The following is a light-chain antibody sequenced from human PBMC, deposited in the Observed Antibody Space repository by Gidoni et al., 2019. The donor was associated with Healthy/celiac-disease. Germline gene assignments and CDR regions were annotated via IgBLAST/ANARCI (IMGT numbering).Light chain of an antibody. J-gene: IGKJ4*01. CDR2: GAS. CDR1: QSVSSN. CDR3: QQYNNWPRELT. Sequence: EIVMTQSPATLSVSPGESATLSCRASQSVSSNLAWYQQKPGQAPRLLIYGASTRATCIPARFSGSGSGTEFTLTISSLQSEDFAVYYCQQYNNWPRELTFGGGTKVEIK. V-gene: IGKV3-15*01.